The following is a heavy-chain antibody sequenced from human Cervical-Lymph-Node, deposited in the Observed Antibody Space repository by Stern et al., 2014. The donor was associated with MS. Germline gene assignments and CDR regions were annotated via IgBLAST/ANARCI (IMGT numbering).Heavy chain of an antibody. D-gene: IGHD4-17*01. V-gene: IGHV1-69*06. J-gene: IGHJ3*01. CDR1: GGTFTSFS. Sequence: QVQLVESGAEVKKPGSSVNVSCKASGGTFTSFSINWVRPVPGQGLEWMGVIVPSSDTPNLAHMFPGTVTITADRSTSTVYMALNSLRSDDTAVYYCVLPSKVTTAAFDVWGRGTMVTVSS. CDR3: VLPSKVTTAAFDV. CDR2: IVPSSDTP.